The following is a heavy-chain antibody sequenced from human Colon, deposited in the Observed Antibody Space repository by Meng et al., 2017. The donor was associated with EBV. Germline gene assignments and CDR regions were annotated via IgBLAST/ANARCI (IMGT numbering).Heavy chain of an antibody. CDR1: GGSITSTSSY. D-gene: IGHD3-3*02. V-gene: IGHV4-39*07. Sequence: HLHLQEWGPGLVKPSVSLSLTCTISGGSITSTSSYWGWVRQPPWKGLEWIGSIYYRGSTNYNPSLKSRISMSVDMSKNQFSLKVNSVTAAYTAIYYCVISSHNWGQGALVTVSS. CDR3: VISSHN. J-gene: IGHJ4*02. CDR2: IYYRGST.